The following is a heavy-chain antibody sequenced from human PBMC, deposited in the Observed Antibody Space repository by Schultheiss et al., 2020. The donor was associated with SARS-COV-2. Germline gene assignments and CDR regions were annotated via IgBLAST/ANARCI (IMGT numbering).Heavy chain of an antibody. CDR3: ARGTTVTTPLDY. D-gene: IGHD4-17*01. V-gene: IGHV3-30*04. CDR2: ISYDGSNK. J-gene: IGHJ4*02. Sequence: GGSLRLSCAASGFTFSSYAMSWVRQAPGKGLEWVAVISYDGSNKYYADSVKGRFTISRDNSKNTLYLQMNSLRAEDTAVYYCARGTTVTTPLDYWGQGTLVTVSS. CDR1: GFTFSSYA.